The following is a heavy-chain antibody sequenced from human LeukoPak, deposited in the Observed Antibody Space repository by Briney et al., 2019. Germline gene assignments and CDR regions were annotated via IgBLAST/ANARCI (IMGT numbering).Heavy chain of an antibody. Sequence: GGSLRLSCAASGFTVSSNYMSWVRQTPGKGLEWVSVIYSGGSTYYADSVKGRFTISRDNSKNTLYLQMNSLRAEDTAVYYCARGLTYDSSGYSDAFDIWGQGTMVTVSS. CDR3: ARGLTYDSSGYSDAFDI. D-gene: IGHD3-22*01. CDR2: IYSGGST. V-gene: IGHV3-66*01. CDR1: GFTVSSNY. J-gene: IGHJ3*02.